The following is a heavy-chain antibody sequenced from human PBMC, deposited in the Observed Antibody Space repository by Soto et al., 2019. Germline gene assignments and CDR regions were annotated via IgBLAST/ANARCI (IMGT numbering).Heavy chain of an antibody. D-gene: IGHD6-19*01. J-gene: IGHJ4*02. CDR2: ISGRGGST. V-gene: IGHV3-23*01. Sequence: EVQLLESGGGLVQPGGSLRLSCAASGFTFSSYAMSWVRQAPGRGLEWVSAISGRGGSTYYADSVKGRFTISRENSKNTLYLQMNSLRAEDTAVYYCAKCRGGGWGWDWGQGTLVTVSS. CDR3: AKCRGGGWGWD. CDR1: GFTFSSYA.